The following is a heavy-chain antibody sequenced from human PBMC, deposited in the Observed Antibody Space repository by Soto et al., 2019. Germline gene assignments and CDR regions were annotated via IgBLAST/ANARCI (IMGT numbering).Heavy chain of an antibody. CDR1: GYTLTSYG. D-gene: IGHD3-3*01. J-gene: IGHJ5*02. V-gene: IGHV1-18*01. CDR2: ISAYNGNT. Sequence: GASVKVSCTASGYTLTSYGISWVRQAPGQGLEWMGWISAYNGNTNYAQKLQGRVTMTTDTSTSTAYMELRSLRSDDTAVYYCARDPETGWYPTIFGVVPRWFDPWGQGTLVTVSS. CDR3: ARDPETGWYPTIFGVVPRWFDP.